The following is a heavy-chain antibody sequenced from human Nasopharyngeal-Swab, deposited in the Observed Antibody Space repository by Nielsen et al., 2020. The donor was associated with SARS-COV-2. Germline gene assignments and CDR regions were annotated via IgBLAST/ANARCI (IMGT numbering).Heavy chain of an antibody. J-gene: IGHJ4*01. V-gene: IGHV1-18*01. CDR2: ISAYNGNT. CDR3: AGGDSSNYDFWSGYYTGFDY. Sequence: SVKVSCKASGYTFTSYGISWVRQAPGQGLAWMGWISAYNGNTKYAHKLQGRVTMTRDTATSTAYLELRSLRSVDAAVYYCAGGDSSNYDFWSGYYTGFDYWGHGTLVTVSS. CDR1: GYTFTSYG. D-gene: IGHD3-3*01.